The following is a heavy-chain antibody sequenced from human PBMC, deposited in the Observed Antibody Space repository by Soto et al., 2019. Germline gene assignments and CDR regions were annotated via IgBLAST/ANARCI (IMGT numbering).Heavy chain of an antibody. CDR1: GYTFTSYA. V-gene: IGHV1-3*01. CDR3: ARDPTYYYDSSGYYLFVRFDH. D-gene: IGHD3-22*01. J-gene: IGHJ4*02. Sequence: ASVKVSCKASGYTFTSYAMHWVRQAPGQRLEWMGWINAGNGNTKYSQKFQGRVTITRDTSASTAYMELSSLRSEDTAVYYCARDPTYYYDSSGYYLFVRFDHWGQGTLVTVSS. CDR2: INAGNGNT.